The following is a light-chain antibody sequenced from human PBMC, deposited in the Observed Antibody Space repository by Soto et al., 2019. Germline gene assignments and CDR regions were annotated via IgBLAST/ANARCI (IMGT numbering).Light chain of an antibody. CDR1: QTISNW. CDR2: DAS. CDR3: QQSYSIPVWT. V-gene: IGKV1-5*01. J-gene: IGKJ1*01. Sequence: DIQMTLSPSTVSACVKGIVRSGFLASQTISNWLAWYQVKPGKAPKLLMHDASSLEEGVPSRFSGSGSGTDFSLSVSGLQPEDFATYYCQQSYSIPVWTFGHGTKVDI.